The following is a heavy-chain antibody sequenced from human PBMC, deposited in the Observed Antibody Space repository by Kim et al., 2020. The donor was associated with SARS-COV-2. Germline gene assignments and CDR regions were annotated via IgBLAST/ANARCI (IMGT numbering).Heavy chain of an antibody. J-gene: IGHJ6*02. D-gene: IGHD6-6*01. Sequence: GESLKISCKGSGYSFTSYWIGWVRQMPGKGLEWMGIIYPGDSDTRYSPSFQGQVTISADKSISTAYLQWSSLKASDTAMYYCARGSSGSHYYYYYGMDVWGQWTTVTVSS. CDR3: ARGSSGSHYYYYYGMDV. CDR1: GYSFTSYW. V-gene: IGHV5-51*01. CDR2: IYPGDSDT.